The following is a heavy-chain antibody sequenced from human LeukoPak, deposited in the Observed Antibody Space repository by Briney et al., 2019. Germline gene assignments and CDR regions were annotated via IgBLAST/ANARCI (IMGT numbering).Heavy chain of an antibody. CDR3: ARDPSRPRSFDF. J-gene: IGHJ4*02. CDR2: INPAGSEE. Sequence: GGSLRLSCAASSFTFGSYWMSWVRQAPRKGLEWVANINPAGSEEYYVDSVKGRFTISRDNAKNSLYLQVNSLRAEDTAVYYCARDPSRPRSFDFWGQGTLVTVSS. CDR1: SFTFGSYW. V-gene: IGHV3-7*01.